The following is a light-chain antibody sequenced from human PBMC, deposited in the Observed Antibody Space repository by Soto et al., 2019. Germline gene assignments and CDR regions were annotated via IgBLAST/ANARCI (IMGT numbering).Light chain of an antibody. CDR3: CSYAGSTSVL. V-gene: IGLV2-23*02. J-gene: IGLJ2*01. CDR2: EVS. CDR1: SSDVGSYNL. Sequence: QSVLTQPASVSGSPGQSVTISCTGTSSDVGSYNLVSWFQQHPGNAPKLLIYEVSKRPSGVSDRFSGSKSGNTASLTISGLQAEDESYYYCCSYAGSTSVLFGGGTKLTVL.